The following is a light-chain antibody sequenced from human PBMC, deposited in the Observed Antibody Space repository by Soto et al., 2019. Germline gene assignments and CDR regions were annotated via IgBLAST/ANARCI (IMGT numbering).Light chain of an antibody. V-gene: IGKV1-27*01. Sequence: DIQMTQSPSSLSASVGDRVTITCRASQGISNYLAWYQQKQGKVPKLLIYAASTLQSGVPSRFSGSGSGPDFTLNIRSLQREDVATYYCQKYNSAPFTFGPGTKVDIK. CDR2: AAS. J-gene: IGKJ3*01. CDR1: QGISNY. CDR3: QKYNSAPFT.